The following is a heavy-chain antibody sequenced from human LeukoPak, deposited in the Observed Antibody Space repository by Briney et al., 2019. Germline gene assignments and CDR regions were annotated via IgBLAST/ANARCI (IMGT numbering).Heavy chain of an antibody. CDR1: GFTVSSNY. J-gene: IGHJ4*02. V-gene: IGHV3-53*01. Sequence: GGSLRLSCAASGFTVSSNYMSWVRLAPGKGLEWVSLYSAGCTYYADSVKGRFTISRDNSKNTLYLQMNSLRAEDTAVYYCATLSSGSYYGPFDYWGQGTLVTVSS. CDR3: ATLSSGSYYGPFDY. D-gene: IGHD3-22*01. CDR2: YSAGCT.